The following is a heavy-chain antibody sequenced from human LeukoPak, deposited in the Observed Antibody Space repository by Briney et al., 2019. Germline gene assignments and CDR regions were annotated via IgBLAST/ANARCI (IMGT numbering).Heavy chain of an antibody. V-gene: IGHV3-49*03. J-gene: IGHJ4*02. CDR2: IRSKTYGGTT. CDR3: TRVNYYGSGSYYIGIFDY. D-gene: IGHD3-10*01. CDR1: GFSIGSYA. Sequence: GGSLRLSCTASGFSIGSYAMSWFRQAPGKGLEWIGFIRSKTYGGTTEYAASVKGRFTISRDDSKSIAYLQMNSLKTEDTAVYYCTRVNYYGSGSYYIGIFDYSGQGTLVTVSS.